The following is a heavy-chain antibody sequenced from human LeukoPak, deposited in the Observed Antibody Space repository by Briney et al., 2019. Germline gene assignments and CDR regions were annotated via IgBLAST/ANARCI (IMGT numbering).Heavy chain of an antibody. Sequence: GASVKVSYKASGYTFTIYYMHWVRQAPGQGLEGMGIINPSGGSTSYAQKFQGRVTMTRDTSTSTVYMELSSLRSEDTAVYYCARDLKDGAFDIWGQGTMVTVSS. J-gene: IGHJ3*02. CDR3: ARDLKDGAFDI. D-gene: IGHD5-24*01. CDR1: GYTFTIYY. V-gene: IGHV1-46*01. CDR2: INPSGGST.